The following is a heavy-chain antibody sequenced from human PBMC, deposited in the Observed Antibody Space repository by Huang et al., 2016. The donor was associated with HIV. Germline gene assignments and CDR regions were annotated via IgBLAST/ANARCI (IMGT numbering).Heavy chain of an antibody. V-gene: IGHV5-51*03. J-gene: IGHJ6*03. CDR3: ASRTTTPESYYLDV. CDR1: GFSFVDYW. CDR2: ICPYDCET. Sequence: EVRLVQSGLQVKKPGESLTISCQAFGFSFVDYWIVWVRQMPGKGLEWMGTICPYDCETRYSPSLQGHVSISADRSTGTAYVEWTRLKTSDTALYYCASRTTTPESYYLDVWGKGTAVTVSS. D-gene: IGHD2-15*01.